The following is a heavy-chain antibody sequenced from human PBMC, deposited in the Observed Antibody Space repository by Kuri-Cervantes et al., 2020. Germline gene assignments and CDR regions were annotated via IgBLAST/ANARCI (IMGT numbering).Heavy chain of an antibody. CDR3: ARDSPLHGAFDI. Sequence: GGSLRLSFAASGFTVSSNYMSWVRQAPGKGLEWVSVIYSGGSTYYADSAKGRFTISRDNSKNTLYLQMNSLRAEDTAVYYCARDSPLHGAFDIWGQGTMVTVSS. CDR2: IYSGGST. V-gene: IGHV3-53*01. CDR1: GFTVSSNY. J-gene: IGHJ3*02.